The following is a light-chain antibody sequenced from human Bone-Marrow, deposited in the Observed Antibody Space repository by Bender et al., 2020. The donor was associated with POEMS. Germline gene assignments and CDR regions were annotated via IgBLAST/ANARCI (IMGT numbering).Light chain of an antibody. Sequence: SYELTQPPSVSVSPGQTASISCSGDKLGDKFACWYQQKPGHSPLLVIYQDDRRPSGIPERFSGSNSGNTATLTISGTQAMDEADYYCQAWDSDSALVFGGGTKLTVL. CDR3: QAWDSDSALV. V-gene: IGLV3-1*01. CDR2: QDD. CDR1: KLGDKF. J-gene: IGLJ2*01.